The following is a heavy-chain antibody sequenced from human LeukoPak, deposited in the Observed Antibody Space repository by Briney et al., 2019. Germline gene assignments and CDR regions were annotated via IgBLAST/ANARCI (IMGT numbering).Heavy chain of an antibody. CDR2: ISDNGVTR. CDR3: AKAPAPYYYYYGMDV. Sequence: GGSLRLSCAASGFTFSSYAMNWVRQAPGKGLEWVSSISDNGVTRYYADSVKGRFTISRDNSDNTVYLQINSLRAEDTAIYYCAKAPAPYYYYYGMDVWGQGTAVTVSS. V-gene: IGHV3-23*01. J-gene: IGHJ6*02. CDR1: GFTFSSYA.